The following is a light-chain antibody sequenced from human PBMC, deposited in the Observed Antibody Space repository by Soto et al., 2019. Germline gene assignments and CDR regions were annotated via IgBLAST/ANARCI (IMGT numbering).Light chain of an antibody. V-gene: IGKV1-5*01. CDR2: AAS. Sequence: DIQMTQSPSTLSASVGDRVTITCRASQSISTYLAWYQKKPGKDPKLLIYAASTLQSGVPSRFSGSGSGTDFNLTISSLQPEDFATYECQQLNSYTLTFGGGTKVDIK. CDR3: QQLNSYTLT. CDR1: QSISTY. J-gene: IGKJ4*01.